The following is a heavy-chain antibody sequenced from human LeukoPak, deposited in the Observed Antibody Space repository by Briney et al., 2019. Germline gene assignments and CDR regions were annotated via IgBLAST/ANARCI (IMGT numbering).Heavy chain of an antibody. J-gene: IGHJ4*02. CDR3: AKDREDIVVVVAATSVGY. CDR2: ISGSGGST. Sequence: GGSLRLSCAASGFTFSSFWMSWVRQAPGKGLEWVSAISGSGGSTYYADSVKGRFTISRDNSKNTLYLQMNSLRAEDTAVYYCAKDREDIVVVVAATSVGYWGQGTLVTVSS. V-gene: IGHV3-23*01. CDR1: GFTFSSFW. D-gene: IGHD2-15*01.